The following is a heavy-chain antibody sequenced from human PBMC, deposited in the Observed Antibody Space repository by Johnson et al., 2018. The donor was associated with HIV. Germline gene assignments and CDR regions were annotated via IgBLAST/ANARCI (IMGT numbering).Heavy chain of an antibody. Sequence: VQLVESGGGVVQPGRSLRLSCAASGFIFSSYAMHWVRQAPGKGLEWVAVISYHGSNKYYADSVKGRFTISRDNSKNTLYLQMNSLRAEDTAVYYCASPDCGGCSYIGFDLWGQGTKVTVSS. J-gene: IGHJ3*01. V-gene: IGHV3-30-3*01. CDR2: ISYHGSNK. CDR1: GFIFSSYA. D-gene: IGHD2-21*01. CDR3: ASPDCGGCSYIGFDL.